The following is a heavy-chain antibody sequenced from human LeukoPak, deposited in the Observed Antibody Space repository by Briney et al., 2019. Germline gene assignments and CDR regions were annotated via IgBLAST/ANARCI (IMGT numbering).Heavy chain of an antibody. CDR1: GFTFNNYV. V-gene: IGHV3-64D*09. CDR2: TSANGDAT. D-gene: IGHD2-21*02. CDR3: VKDCSRDWNGHWFDS. Sequence: QAGGSLRLSCPASGFTFNNYVMHWVRQAPGKGLEYVSATSANGDATYYTDSVKGRFTISRDNSKNTLSLQMSSLRVEDTAIYFCVKDCSRDWNGHWFDSWGQGTLVTVSS. J-gene: IGHJ5*01.